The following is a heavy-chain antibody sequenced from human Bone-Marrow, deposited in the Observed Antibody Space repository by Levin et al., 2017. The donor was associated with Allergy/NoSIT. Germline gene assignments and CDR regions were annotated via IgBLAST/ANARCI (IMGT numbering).Heavy chain of an antibody. CDR1: GFTFSSYE. J-gene: IGHJ4*02. Sequence: QSGGSLRLSCAASGFTFSSYEMNWVRQAPGKGLEWVSYISSSGSTIYYADSVKGRFTISRDNAKNSLYLQMNSLRAEDTAVYYCARFSLEWLATFDYWGQGTLVTVSS. D-gene: IGHD3-3*01. CDR3: ARFSLEWLATFDY. V-gene: IGHV3-48*03. CDR2: ISSSGSTI.